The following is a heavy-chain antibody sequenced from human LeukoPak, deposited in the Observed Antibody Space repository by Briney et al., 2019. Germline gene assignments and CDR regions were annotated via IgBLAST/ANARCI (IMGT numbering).Heavy chain of an antibody. CDR1: GFTFSSYK. D-gene: IGHD5-18*01. V-gene: IGHV3-21*01. CDR2: ISRTSTYI. Sequence: GGSLRLSCAASGFTFSSYKMNWVRQAPGKGLEWVSSISRTSTYIYYSDSVKGRFTISRDNAKNSLHLQMNSLRAEDTAVYYCARRASSERGHSYGLDYWGQGTLVTVSS. CDR3: ARRASSERGHSYGLDY. J-gene: IGHJ4*02.